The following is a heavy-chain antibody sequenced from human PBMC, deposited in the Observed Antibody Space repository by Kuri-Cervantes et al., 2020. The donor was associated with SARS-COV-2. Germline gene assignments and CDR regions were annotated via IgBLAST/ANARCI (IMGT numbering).Heavy chain of an antibody. J-gene: IGHJ6*02. D-gene: IGHD3-10*01. Sequence: GESLKISCEASGFTFSHFGMHRVRQAPGKGLEWVSAISGSGGSTYYADSVKGRFTISRDNSKNTLYLQMNSLRAEDTAVYYCAKDWRQRITMVRGVNYGMDVWGQGTTVTVSS. CDR1: GFTFSHFG. CDR3: AKDWRQRITMVRGVNYGMDV. CDR2: ISGSGGST. V-gene: IGHV3-23*01.